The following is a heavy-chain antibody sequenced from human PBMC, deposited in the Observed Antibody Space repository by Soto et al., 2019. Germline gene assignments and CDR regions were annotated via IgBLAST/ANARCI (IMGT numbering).Heavy chain of an antibody. J-gene: IGHJ4*02. CDR3: AKDASCYSCGA. D-gene: IGHD2-15*01. Sequence: PGGSLRLSCSASGFTFSSYAMHWVRQAPGKGLEYVSAISSNGGSTYYNPSLESRVTISVDTSKNQFSLSVSSVTAADTAVYYCAKDASCYSCGAWGQGTLVTVSS. CDR1: GFTFSSYA. CDR2: ISSNGGST. V-gene: IGHV3-64D*06.